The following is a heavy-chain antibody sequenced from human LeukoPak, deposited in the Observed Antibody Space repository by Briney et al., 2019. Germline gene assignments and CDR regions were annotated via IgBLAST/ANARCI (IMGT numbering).Heavy chain of an antibody. Sequence: SVKVSCKASGGTFSSYAISWVRQAPGQGLEWMGGIIPIFGTANYAQKFQGRVTITADESTSTAYMELSSLRSEDTAVYYCARDGISDYDILTGYLGDYFDYWGQGTLVTVSS. CDR2: IIPIFGTA. CDR3: ARDGISDYDILTGYLGDYFDY. D-gene: IGHD3-9*01. CDR1: GGTFSSYA. J-gene: IGHJ4*02. V-gene: IGHV1-69*13.